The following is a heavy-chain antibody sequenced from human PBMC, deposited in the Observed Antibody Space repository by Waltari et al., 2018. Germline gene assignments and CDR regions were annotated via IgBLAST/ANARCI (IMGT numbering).Heavy chain of an antibody. CDR2: VVIGSGNT. D-gene: IGHD1-26*01. V-gene: IGHV1-58*02. J-gene: IGHJ6*03. Sequence: QMQLVQSGPEVTKPGTSVKVSCKASGFTFTSSAMQWVRQARGQRLEWIGWVVIGSGNTNYAQKFQERVTITRDMSTSTAYMELSSLRSEDTAVYYCAADIVGATNGPHYYYYMDVWGKGTTVTVSS. CDR1: GFTFTSSA. CDR3: AADIVGATNGPHYYYYMDV.